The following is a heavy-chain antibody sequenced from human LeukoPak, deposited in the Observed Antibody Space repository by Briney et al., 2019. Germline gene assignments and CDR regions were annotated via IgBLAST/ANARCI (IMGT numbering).Heavy chain of an antibody. D-gene: IGHD5-18*01. Sequence: ASVKVSCKASGYTFTSYYMHWVRQAPGQGLEWMGIINPSGGSTSYAQKFQGRVTMTRDTSTSTVYMELSSLRSEDTAVYYCARGIVRGYSYGTDEMGLGDFDYRGQGTLVTVSS. CDR1: GYTFTSYY. CDR3: ARGIVRGYSYGTDEMGLGDFDY. V-gene: IGHV1-46*01. CDR2: INPSGGST. J-gene: IGHJ4*02.